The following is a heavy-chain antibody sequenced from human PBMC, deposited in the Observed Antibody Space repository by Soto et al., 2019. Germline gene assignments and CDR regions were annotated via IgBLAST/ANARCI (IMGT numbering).Heavy chain of an antibody. CDR2: ISDSGSSI. J-gene: IGHJ4*02. V-gene: IGHV3-11*01. Sequence: PGGSLRLSCAASGLTFSDCYMNWIRQAPGKGLEWVSYISDSGSSIKYAASARGRFTISRDNAENSVYLEMDSLRAEDTALYYCARDVDADFRTDFDYWGRGTLVTVSS. D-gene: IGHD4-17*01. CDR1: GLTFSDCY. CDR3: ARDVDADFRTDFDY.